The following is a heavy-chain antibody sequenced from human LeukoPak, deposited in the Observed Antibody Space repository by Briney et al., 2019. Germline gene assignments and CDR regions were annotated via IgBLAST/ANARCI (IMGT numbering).Heavy chain of an antibody. V-gene: IGHV4-34*01. Sequence: SETLSLTCAVYGGSFSGYYWSWIRQPPGKGLEWIGEINHSGSTNYNPSLKSRVAISVDTSKNQFSLKLSSVTAADTAAYYCARGRVPAAQSFYYYYYMDVWGKGTTVTVSS. CDR3: ARGRVPAAQSFYYYYYMDV. CDR1: GGSFSGYY. J-gene: IGHJ6*03. CDR2: INHSGST. D-gene: IGHD2-2*01.